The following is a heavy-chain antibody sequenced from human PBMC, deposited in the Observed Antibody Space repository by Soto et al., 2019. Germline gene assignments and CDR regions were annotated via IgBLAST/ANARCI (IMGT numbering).Heavy chain of an antibody. Sequence: GGSLRLSCAASEFTFSSYAMHWVRQAPGKGLEWVAVISYDGSNKYYADSVKGRFAISRDNSKNTLYPQMNSLRSEDTAVYYCAKDPIAVAGIRFFDYWGQGTLLTVSS. J-gene: IGHJ4*02. CDR1: EFTFSSYA. CDR3: AKDPIAVAGIRFFDY. CDR2: ISYDGSNK. D-gene: IGHD6-19*01. V-gene: IGHV3-30*09.